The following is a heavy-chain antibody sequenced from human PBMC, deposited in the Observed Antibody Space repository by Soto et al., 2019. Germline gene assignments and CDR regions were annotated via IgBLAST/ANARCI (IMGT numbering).Heavy chain of an antibody. CDR2: IYYSGST. J-gene: IGHJ4*02. CDR1: GDSISSSNYY. D-gene: IGHD3-3*01. CDR3: ARLPRTDYNFWSGFL. Sequence: SETLSRTCTVSGDSISSSNYYWGWIRQPPGKGLEWIGSIYYSGSTYYNPSPKSRVTISVDTSKNQFSLKLSSVTAADTAVFYCARLPRTDYNFWSGFLWGLGTLVTVSS. V-gene: IGHV4-39*01.